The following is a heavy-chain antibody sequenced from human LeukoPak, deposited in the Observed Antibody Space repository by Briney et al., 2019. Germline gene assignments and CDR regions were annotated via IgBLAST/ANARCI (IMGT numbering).Heavy chain of an antibody. CDR2: ISSGGERQ. CDR1: GFTFSSYE. Sequence: GGSLRLSCAASGFTFSSYEMNWVRQAPGKGLEWISYISSGGERQYYANSVEGRVTISRDNAKNSVYLQMNSLRAEDTAVYYCARDRGYTFDYWGQGTLVTVSS. J-gene: IGHJ4*02. D-gene: IGHD5-18*01. CDR3: ARDRGYTFDY. V-gene: IGHV3-48*03.